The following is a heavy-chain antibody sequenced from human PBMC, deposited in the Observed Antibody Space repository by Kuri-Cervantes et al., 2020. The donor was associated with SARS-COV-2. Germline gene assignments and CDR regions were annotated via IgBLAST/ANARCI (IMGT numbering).Heavy chain of an antibody. D-gene: IGHD2-15*01. J-gene: IGHJ6*02. CDR2: ISSSGGRR. CDR3: ARDNYCSGGSCYSYYYGMDV. Sequence: GGSLRLSCAASGFTFSTNAMNWVRQAPGKGLHWVSTISSSGGRRHYADSVKGRFTISRDNSSNTLYLQMSSLRAEDTAVYYCARDNYCSGGSCYSYYYGMDVWGQGTTVTVSS. CDR1: GFTFSTNA. V-gene: IGHV3-23*01.